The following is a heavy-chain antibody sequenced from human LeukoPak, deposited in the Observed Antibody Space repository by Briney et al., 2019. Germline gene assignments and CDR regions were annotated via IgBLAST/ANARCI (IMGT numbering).Heavy chain of an antibody. CDR2: MNPNSGNT. D-gene: IGHD4-11*01. V-gene: IGHV1-8*01. J-gene: IGHJ3*02. Sequence: AASVKVSCKASGYTFTSYDINWVRQATGQGLEWMGWMNPNSGNTGYAQKYQGRVTMTRNTSISTPYMELSSLRSEDPAVYYCASAMTTAAFDIWGQGTMVTVSS. CDR1: GYTFTSYD. CDR3: ASAMTTAAFDI.